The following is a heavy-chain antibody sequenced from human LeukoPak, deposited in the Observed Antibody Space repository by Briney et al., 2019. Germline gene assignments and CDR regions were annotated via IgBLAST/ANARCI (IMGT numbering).Heavy chain of an antibody. D-gene: IGHD3-22*01. CDR2: IYYSGST. CDR3: ARVAVSGYSDRWFDP. Sequence: PSETLSLTCTVSGGSVSSGSYYWSWIRQPPGKGLEWIGYIYYSGSTNYNPSLKSRVTISVDTSKNQFSLKLSSVTAADTAVYYCARVAVSGYSDRWFDPWGQGTLVTVSS. CDR1: GGSVSSGSYY. V-gene: IGHV4-61*01. J-gene: IGHJ5*02.